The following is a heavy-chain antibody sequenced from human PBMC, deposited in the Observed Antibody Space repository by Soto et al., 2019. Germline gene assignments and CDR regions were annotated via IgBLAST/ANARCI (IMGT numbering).Heavy chain of an antibody. CDR1: GYSFTSYW. Sequence: PGESRKISCKGSGYSFTSYWSGWVGQMPGKGLEWMRIIYPGDSDTRYSPSFQGQVTISADKSISTAYLQWSSLKASDTAMYYCARRRRITMVRGPAGWFDPWGQGTLVTVSS. D-gene: IGHD3-10*01. V-gene: IGHV5-51*01. J-gene: IGHJ5*02. CDR3: ARRRRITMVRGPAGWFDP. CDR2: IYPGDSDT.